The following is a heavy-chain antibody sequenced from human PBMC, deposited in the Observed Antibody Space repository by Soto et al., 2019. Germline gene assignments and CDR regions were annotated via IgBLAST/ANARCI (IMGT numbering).Heavy chain of an antibody. Sequence: QVQLVQSGAEVKKPGASVKVSCKASGYTFTGYYMHWVRQAPGQGLEWMGWINPNSGGTNYAQKFEGWVAMTRDTSISTAYMELSRLRSDDTAVYYCARGGSTTVYYYGMDVWGQGTTVTVSS. D-gene: IGHD5-12*01. J-gene: IGHJ6*02. CDR2: INPNSGGT. CDR1: GYTFTGYY. CDR3: ARGGSTTVYYYGMDV. V-gene: IGHV1-2*04.